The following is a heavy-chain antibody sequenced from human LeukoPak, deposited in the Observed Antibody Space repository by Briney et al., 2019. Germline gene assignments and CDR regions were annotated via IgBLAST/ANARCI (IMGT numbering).Heavy chain of an antibody. Sequence: SETLSLTCTVSGGSISSSSYYWGWIRQPPGKGLEWIVSIYYSGSTYYNPSLKSRVTISVDTSKNQFSLKLSSVTAADTAVYYCARGRSEWLAYFDYWGQGTLVTVSS. CDR2: IYYSGST. V-gene: IGHV4-39*01. D-gene: IGHD6-19*01. J-gene: IGHJ4*02. CDR1: GGSISSSSYY. CDR3: ARGRSEWLAYFDY.